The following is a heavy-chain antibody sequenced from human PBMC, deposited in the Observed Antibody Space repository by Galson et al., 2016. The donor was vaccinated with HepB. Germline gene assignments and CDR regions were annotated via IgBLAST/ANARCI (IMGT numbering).Heavy chain of an antibody. CDR2: INPSRGVT. V-gene: IGHV1-46*01. J-gene: IGHJ6*02. CDR1: GYSFTAFH. CDR3: ARARRAVAARRKDDYDNGMDV. D-gene: IGHD6-6*01. Sequence: SVKVSCKASGYSFTAFHMNWVRRAPGQGLEWMGIINPSRGVTVYTPSLQGRVAFTTDTSTRTIYMHMSGRRSEDTAIYYCARARRAVAARRKDDYDNGMDVWGQGTLVTVSS.